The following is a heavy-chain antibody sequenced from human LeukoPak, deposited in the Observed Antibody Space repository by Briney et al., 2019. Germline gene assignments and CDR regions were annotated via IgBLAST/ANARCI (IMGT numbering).Heavy chain of an antibody. CDR1: GFTLSSYE. D-gene: IGHD1-26*01. CDR3: AKDGGTYPYFLDV. J-gene: IGHJ6*03. V-gene: IGHV3-23*01. Sequence: SGGSLRLSCTASGFTLSSYEMSWIRQAPGKGLEWVSSIDYSGGDTHYADSVKGRFTISRDNSKNTLYLQLSSLRGDDTAIYICAKDGGTYPYFLDVWGKGTTVIVSS. CDR2: IDYSGGDT.